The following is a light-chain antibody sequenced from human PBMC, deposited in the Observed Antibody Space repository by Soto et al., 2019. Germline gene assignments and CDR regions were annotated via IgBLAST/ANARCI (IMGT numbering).Light chain of an antibody. J-gene: IGLJ2*01. CDR1: SSDVGGHNF. Sequence: QSVLTQPASVSGSPGQSITISCTGTSSDVGGHNFVSWYQQHPGRAPKLMIYDVRNRPSRVSNRFSGSKSANTASLVISGLQAEDEADYYCSSYSSSDTLVFGGGTQLTVL. CDR2: DVR. CDR3: SSYSSSDTLV. V-gene: IGLV2-14*03.